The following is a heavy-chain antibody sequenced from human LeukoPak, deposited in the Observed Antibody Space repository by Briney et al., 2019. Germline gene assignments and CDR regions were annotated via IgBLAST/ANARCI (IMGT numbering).Heavy chain of an antibody. CDR1: GFTFSSYG. V-gene: IGHV3-30*02. J-gene: IGHJ4*02. Sequence: GGSLRLSCAASGFTFSSYGMHWVRQAPGKGLEWVAFIRYDGSNKYYADSVKGRFTISRDNSKNTLYLQMNSLRAEDTAVYHCAKGGSSSWYPNFDYWGQGTLVTVSS. CDR3: AKGGSSSWYPNFDY. D-gene: IGHD6-13*01. CDR2: IRYDGSNK.